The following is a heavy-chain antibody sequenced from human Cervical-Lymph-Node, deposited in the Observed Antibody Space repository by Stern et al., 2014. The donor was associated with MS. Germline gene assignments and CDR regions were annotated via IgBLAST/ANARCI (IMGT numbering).Heavy chain of an antibody. J-gene: IGHJ4*02. CDR3: ARRGVADTQDY. CDR2: INAAKGNT. Sequence: QVQLVQSGAEVKKPGASVKVSCKASGYTFTNYAMHWVRQAPGQGLEWMGWINAAKGNTRYSQKFQDRVTITRDTSASTAYMELSSLRSEDTAVYYCARRGVADTQDYWGQGTLVTVSS. V-gene: IGHV1-3*01. D-gene: IGHD3-10*01. CDR1: GYTFTNYA.